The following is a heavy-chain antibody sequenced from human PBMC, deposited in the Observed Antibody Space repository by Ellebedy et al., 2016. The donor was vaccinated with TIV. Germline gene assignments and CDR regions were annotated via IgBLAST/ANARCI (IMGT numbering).Heavy chain of an antibody. Sequence: SETLSLTXTVSGDSISNYYWSWIRQPAGKGLEWIGRIYSSGSTDYNPALKSRVTMSVDTSKNQFSLKLSSVTAADTAVYYCAKDPGSPRDWYFDPWGRGTLVTVSS. D-gene: IGHD3-10*01. V-gene: IGHV4-4*07. CDR3: AKDPGSPRDWYFDP. CDR2: IYSSGST. J-gene: IGHJ2*01. CDR1: GDSISNYY.